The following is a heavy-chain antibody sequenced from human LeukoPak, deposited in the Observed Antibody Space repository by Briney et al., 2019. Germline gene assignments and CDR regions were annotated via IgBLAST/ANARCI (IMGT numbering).Heavy chain of an antibody. J-gene: IGHJ4*02. CDR3: ARGQFYYDSSGYHFDY. V-gene: IGHV3-74*01. CDR2: IKSDGSST. D-gene: IGHD3-22*01. CDR1: GFTFSSYW. Sequence: GGSLRLSCAASGFTFSSYWMHWVRQAPGKGLVWVSRIKSDGSSTSYADSVKGRFTISRDNAKNTLYLQMNSLRAEDTAVYYCARGQFYYDSSGYHFDYWGQGTLVTVSS.